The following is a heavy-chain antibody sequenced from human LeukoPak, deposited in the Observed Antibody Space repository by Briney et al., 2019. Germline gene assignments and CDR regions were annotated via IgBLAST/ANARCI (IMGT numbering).Heavy chain of an antibody. CDR1: GFTFSSYG. CDR3: AKEMVVAAAGMDRMPAGSFDY. D-gene: IGHD6-13*01. V-gene: IGHV3-33*06. CDR2: IWYDGSNK. Sequence: GGSLRLSCAASGFTFSSYGMHWVRQAPGKGLEWVAVIWYDGSNKYYADSVKGRFTISRDNSKNTLYLQMNSLRAEDTAVYYCAKEMVVAAAGMDRMPAGSFDYWGQGTLVTVSS. J-gene: IGHJ4*02.